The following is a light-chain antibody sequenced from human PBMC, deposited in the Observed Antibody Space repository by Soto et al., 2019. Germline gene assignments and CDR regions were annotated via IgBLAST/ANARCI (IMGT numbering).Light chain of an antibody. CDR2: GNS. V-gene: IGLV1-40*01. CDR1: SSNIGAGYD. CDR3: QSYDSSLSGYVV. Sequence: QSVLTQPPSVSGAPGQRVTISCTGSSSNIGAGYDVHWYQQLPGTAPKLLIYGNSNRPSLVPDRFSGAKSGTSASLAITGLQAEDEADYYCQSYDSSLSGYVVFGGGTQLTVL. J-gene: IGLJ2*01.